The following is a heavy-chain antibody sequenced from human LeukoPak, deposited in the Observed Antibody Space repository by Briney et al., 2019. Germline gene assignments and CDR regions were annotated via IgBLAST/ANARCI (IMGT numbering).Heavy chain of an antibody. J-gene: IGHJ5*02. Sequence: SETLSLTCAVYGGSFSGYFWTWIRQPPGKGLEWIGGINHSGSTNYNPSLTSRVTISVDTSKNQFSLKLSSVTAADTAVYYCARRNIAAAGLNWFDPWGQGTLVTVSS. D-gene: IGHD6-13*01. V-gene: IGHV4-34*01. CDR2: INHSGST. CDR3: ARRNIAAAGLNWFDP. CDR1: GGSFSGYF.